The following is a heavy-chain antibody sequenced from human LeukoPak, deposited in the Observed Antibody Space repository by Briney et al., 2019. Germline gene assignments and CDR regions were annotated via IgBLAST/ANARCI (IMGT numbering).Heavy chain of an antibody. CDR2: ISSSSSYI. CDR1: GFTFSSYS. Sequence: PGGSLRLSCAASGFTFSSYSMTWVRQAPGKGLEWVSSISSSSSYIYYADSVKGRFTISRDNAKNSLYLQMNSLRAEDTAVYYCAGGLVINNFDYWGQGTLVTVSS. D-gene: IGHD3/OR15-3a*01. CDR3: AGGLVINNFDY. J-gene: IGHJ4*02. V-gene: IGHV3-21*01.